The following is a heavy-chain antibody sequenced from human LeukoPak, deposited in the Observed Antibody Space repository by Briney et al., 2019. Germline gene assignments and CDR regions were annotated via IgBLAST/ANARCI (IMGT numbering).Heavy chain of an antibody. D-gene: IGHD4-17*01. Sequence: GIIPIFGTANYAQKFQGRVTITADESTSTAYMELSSLRSEDTAVYYCARVRYGDYYYGMDVWGQGTTVTVSS. CDR2: IIPIFGTA. V-gene: IGHV1-69*01. J-gene: IGHJ6*02. CDR3: ARVRYGDYYYGMDV.